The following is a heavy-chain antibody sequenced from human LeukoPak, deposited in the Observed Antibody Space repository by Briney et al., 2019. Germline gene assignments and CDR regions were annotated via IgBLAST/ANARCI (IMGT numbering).Heavy chain of an antibody. CDR1: GFTFNSYA. V-gene: IGHV3-23*01. CDR3: AKDRSSWYYPFDS. Sequence: GGSLRLSCVASGFTFNSYAMSWVRQAPGKGLEWVSVVSGGGHNTYYADSVKGRFTMSRDNSKRTVYLQMNSLRAEDTAVYYCAKDRSSWYYPFDSWGQGTLVTVSS. CDR2: VSGGGHNT. J-gene: IGHJ4*02. D-gene: IGHD3-3*01.